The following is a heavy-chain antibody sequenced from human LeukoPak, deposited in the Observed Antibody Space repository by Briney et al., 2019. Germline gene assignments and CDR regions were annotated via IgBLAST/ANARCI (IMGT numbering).Heavy chain of an antibody. D-gene: IGHD3-10*02. CDR2: IYIGGST. V-gene: IGHV3-53*01. Sequence: GGSLRLSCAASGFTVRSNYMSWVRQAPGKGLEWVSVIYIGGSTYYADSVKGRFTISRDNAKNSLYLQMNSLRAEDTAVYYCAELGITMIGGVWGKGTTVTISS. CDR1: GFTVRSNY. J-gene: IGHJ6*04. CDR3: AELGITMIGGV.